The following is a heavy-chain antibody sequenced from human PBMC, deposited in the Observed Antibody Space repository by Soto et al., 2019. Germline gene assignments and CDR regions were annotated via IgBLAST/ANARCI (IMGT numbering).Heavy chain of an antibody. CDR3: AKEGTSGLYYFDY. Sequence: SETLSLTCPVSGGSISSYYWIWIRQPPGKGLEWIGYIYYSGSTNYNPSLKGRVTISVDNSKNTLYLQMNSLRAGDSAIYYCAKEGTSGLYYFDYWGQGTLVTVSS. D-gene: IGHD6-19*01. CDR1: GGSISSYY. J-gene: IGHJ4*02. CDR2: IYYSGST. V-gene: IGHV4-59*12.